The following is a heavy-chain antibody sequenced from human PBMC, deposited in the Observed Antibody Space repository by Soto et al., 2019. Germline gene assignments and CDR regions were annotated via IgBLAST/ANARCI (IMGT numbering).Heavy chain of an antibody. CDR3: AKPGLTVPGTRYFDR. J-gene: IGHJ4*02. CDR2: LVSDGTAI. Sequence: EVQLLESGGWLVQHGGSLRLSCAASGFPFSSYAMSWVRQAPGKGLEWVSALVSDGTAIQYADSVKGRFTISKDNSKETLYLQMNSLRAEDTAVYYCAKPGLTVPGTRYFDRWGQGTLVTVSS. V-gene: IGHV3-23*05. D-gene: IGHD6-19*01. CDR1: GFPFSSYA.